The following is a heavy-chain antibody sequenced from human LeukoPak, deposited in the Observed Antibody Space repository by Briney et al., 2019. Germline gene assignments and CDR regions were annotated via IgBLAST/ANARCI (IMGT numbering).Heavy chain of an antibody. CDR1: GYSFTSYW. Sequence: GESLKISCKGSGYSFTSYWIGWVRQMPGKGLVWMGIIYPGDSDTRYSPSFQGQVTISADKSISTAYLQWSNLKASDTAIYYCARPNLYCSSDFDYWGQGTLVTVSS. CDR2: IYPGDSDT. CDR3: ARPNLYCSSDFDY. J-gene: IGHJ4*02. D-gene: IGHD6-6*01. V-gene: IGHV5-51*01.